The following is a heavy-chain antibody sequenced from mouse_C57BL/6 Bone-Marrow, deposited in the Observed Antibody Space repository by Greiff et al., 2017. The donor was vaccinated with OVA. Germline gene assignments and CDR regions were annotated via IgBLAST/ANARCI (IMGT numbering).Heavy chain of an antibody. D-gene: IGHD2-3*01. CDR2: IDPSDSYT. J-gene: IGHJ4*01. CDR3: ARSYDGYYAGYAMDY. V-gene: IGHV1-50*01. CDR1: GYTFTSYW. Sequence: VQLQQPGAELVKPGASVKLSCKASGYTFTSYWMQWVKQRPGQGLEWIGEIDPSDSYTNYNQKFKGKATLTVATSSSTAYMQLSSLTSEDSAVYYCARSYDGYYAGYAMDYWGQGTSVTVSS.